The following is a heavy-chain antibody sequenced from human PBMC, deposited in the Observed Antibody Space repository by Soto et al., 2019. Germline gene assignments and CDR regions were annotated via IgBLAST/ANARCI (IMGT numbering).Heavy chain of an antibody. Sequence: QVQLVQSGAEVKKPGSSVKVSGKASGGTFSSYAISWVRQAPGQGLEWMGGIIPIFGTANYAQKFQGRVTITADESTSTAYMELSSLRSEDTAVYYCARATGIVAKYYFDYWGQGTLVTVSS. J-gene: IGHJ4*02. V-gene: IGHV1-69*01. D-gene: IGHD5-12*01. CDR1: GGTFSSYA. CDR3: ARATGIVAKYYFDY. CDR2: IIPIFGTA.